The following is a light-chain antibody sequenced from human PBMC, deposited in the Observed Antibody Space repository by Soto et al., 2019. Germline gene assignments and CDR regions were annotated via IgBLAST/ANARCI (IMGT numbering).Light chain of an antibody. CDR2: RAS. J-gene: IGKJ4*01. Sequence: EIVMTQSPATLSVSPGERGTLSCRASQSIGRNLAWYQQKPGQAPRLLIFRASTRATGIPLRFSGGGSGTEFTLIISSLQSEDSAVYYCQQYESWPPVTFGGGTKGEIK. V-gene: IGKV3-15*01. CDR3: QQYESWPPVT. CDR1: QSIGRN.